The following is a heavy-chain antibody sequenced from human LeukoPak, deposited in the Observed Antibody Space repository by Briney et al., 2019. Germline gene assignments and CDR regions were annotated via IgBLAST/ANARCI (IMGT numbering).Heavy chain of an antibody. CDR3: ARVNYSNLYYYYYMDV. Sequence: SETLSLTCTVSGGSISSYYWSWIRQPAGKGLEWIGRIYTSGSTNYNPSLKSRVTMSVDTSKNRFSLKLSSVTAADTAVYYCARVNYSNLYYYYYMDVWGKGTTVTVSS. CDR1: GGSISSYY. J-gene: IGHJ6*03. V-gene: IGHV4-4*07. CDR2: IYTSGST. D-gene: IGHD4-11*01.